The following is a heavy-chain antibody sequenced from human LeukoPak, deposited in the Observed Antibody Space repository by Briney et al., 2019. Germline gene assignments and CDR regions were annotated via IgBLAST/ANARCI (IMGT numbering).Heavy chain of an antibody. V-gene: IGHV4-34*01. D-gene: IGHD1-26*01. J-gene: IGHJ4*02. CDR1: GGSFSGYY. Sequence: PSETLSLTCAVYGGSFSGYYWSWIRQPPGKGLEWIGEINHSGSTNYNPSLKSRVTISVDTSKNQFSLKLSSVTAADTAVYYCARGGRGSYYPIDYWGQGTLVTVSS. CDR2: INHSGST. CDR3: ARGGRGSYYPIDY.